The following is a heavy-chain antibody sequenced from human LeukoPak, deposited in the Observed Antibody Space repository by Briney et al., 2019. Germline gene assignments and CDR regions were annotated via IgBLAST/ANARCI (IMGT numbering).Heavy chain of an antibody. CDR3: ARGYTKGYYYYMDV. CDR2: IYYSGST. Sequence: KPSETLSLTCTVSGGSISSSSYYWGWIRQPPGKGLEWIGSIYYSGSTYYNPSLKSRVTISVDTSKNQFSLKLSSVTAADTAVYYCARGYTKGYYYYMDVWGKGTTVTISS. CDR1: GGSISSSSYY. V-gene: IGHV4-39*01. D-gene: IGHD5-12*01. J-gene: IGHJ6*03.